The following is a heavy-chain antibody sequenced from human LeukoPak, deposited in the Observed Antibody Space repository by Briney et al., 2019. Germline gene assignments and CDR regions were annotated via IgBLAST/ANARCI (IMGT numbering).Heavy chain of an antibody. D-gene: IGHD2-2*01. V-gene: IGHV4-59*01. CDR3: ARTTEGYCSSASCFGFSYSYDMDV. CDR1: GGSFTGDF. Sequence: SQTLCLSCAVYGGSFTGDFGSCRRGPPGQGLRGLGCFDFTGSTDYHTSLHSRVTISVDTSKNQFSLKLSSVIAADTAVYYCARTTEGYCSSASCFGFSYSYDMDVWGKGTTVTVSS. J-gene: IGHJ6*03. CDR2: FDFTGST.